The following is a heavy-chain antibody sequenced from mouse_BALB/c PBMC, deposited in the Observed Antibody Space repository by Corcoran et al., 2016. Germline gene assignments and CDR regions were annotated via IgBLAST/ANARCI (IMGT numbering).Heavy chain of an antibody. CDR1: GYSFTGYT. CDR2: IDPYNGGT. J-gene: IGHJ3*01. CDR3: ARGEITGFAF. V-gene: IGHV1-18*01. D-gene: IGHD2-4*01. Sequence: EVQLQQSGPELVKPGASMKISCKASGYSFTGYTMNWVKQNHGKNFEWIGLIDPYNGGTKYNQKFKGKATLTVDKSSSTAYMELLSLTSEDSAVYFWARGEITGFAFWGQGTLVTVSA.